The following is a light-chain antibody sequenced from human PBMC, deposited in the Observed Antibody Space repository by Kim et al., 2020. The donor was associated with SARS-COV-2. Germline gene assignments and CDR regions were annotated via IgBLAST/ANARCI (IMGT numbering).Light chain of an antibody. V-gene: IGLV3-1*01. CDR2: QDN. CDR3: QAWDSSTAV. Sequence: SGSPGQTATMTCSGNKLGDKYACWYQHKPGQSPVLIIYQDNKRPSGIPERFSGSNSGDTATLTISGTQAMDEADYYCQAWDSSTAVFGTGTKVTVL. J-gene: IGLJ1*01. CDR1: KLGDKY.